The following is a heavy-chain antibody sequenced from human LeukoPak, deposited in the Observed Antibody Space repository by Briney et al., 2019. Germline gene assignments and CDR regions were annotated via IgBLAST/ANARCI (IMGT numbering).Heavy chain of an antibody. CDR2: ISSNGGST. CDR3: VKTLYRYNWNDHDAFDI. CDR1: GFIVSNNY. J-gene: IGHJ3*02. Sequence: PGGSLRLSCAASGFIVSNNYMSWVRQAPGKGLEYVSAISSNGGSTYYADSVKGGFTISRDNSKNTLYLQMSSLRAEDTAVYYCVKTLYRYNWNDHDAFDIWGQGTMVTVSS. V-gene: IGHV3-64D*09. D-gene: IGHD1-1*01.